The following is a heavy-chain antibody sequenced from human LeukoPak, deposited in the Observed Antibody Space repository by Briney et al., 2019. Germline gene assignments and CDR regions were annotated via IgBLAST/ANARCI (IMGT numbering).Heavy chain of an antibody. Sequence: AASVKVSCKASGGTFSSYAISWVRQAPGQGLEWMGGIIPIFGTANYAQKFQGRVTITADESTSTAYMELSSLRSEDTAVYYCARDRLYGSGSYYMGNFDYWGQGTLVTVSS. CDR1: GGTFSSYA. CDR2: IIPIFGTA. V-gene: IGHV1-69*13. J-gene: IGHJ4*02. CDR3: ARDRLYGSGSYYMGNFDY. D-gene: IGHD3-10*01.